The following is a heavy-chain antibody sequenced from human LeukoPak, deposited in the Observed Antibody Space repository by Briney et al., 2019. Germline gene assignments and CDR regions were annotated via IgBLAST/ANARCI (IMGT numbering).Heavy chain of an antibody. V-gene: IGHV3-7*01. J-gene: IGHJ5*02. CDR2: IKQDGSEK. Sequence: GGSLRVSCAASGFTFSTYWISWVRQAPGKGLEWVANIKQDGSEKYYVDSVKGRFTISRDNSKNTLYLQMNSLRAGDTAVYYCARDYYGSGTLYNNWFDPWGQGTLVTVSS. CDR3: ARDYYGSGTLYNNWFDP. CDR1: GFTFSTYW. D-gene: IGHD3-10*01.